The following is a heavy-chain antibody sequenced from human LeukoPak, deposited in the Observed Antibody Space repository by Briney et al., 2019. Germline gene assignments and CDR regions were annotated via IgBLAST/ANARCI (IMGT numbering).Heavy chain of an antibody. D-gene: IGHD6-13*01. J-gene: IGHJ4*02. V-gene: IGHV4-59*08. CDR1: GGSISSYY. Sequence: PSETLSLTCTVSGGSISSYYWSWLRQPPGKGLEWIAYIYYSGSTNYNPSLKSRVTISVDTSKNQFSLKLSSVTAADTAVYYCARRIAAADAFDYWGQGTLVTVSS. CDR3: ARRIAAADAFDY. CDR2: IYYSGST.